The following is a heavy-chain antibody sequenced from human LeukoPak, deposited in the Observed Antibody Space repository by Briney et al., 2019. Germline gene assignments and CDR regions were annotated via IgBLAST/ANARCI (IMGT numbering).Heavy chain of an antibody. D-gene: IGHD3-10*01. CDR1: GGTFSSYT. J-gene: IGHJ4*02. CDR3: AREGYYGSGSYNPDHPQGYYFDY. CDR2: IIPILGTA. V-gene: IGHV1-69*08. Sequence: GASVKVSCKASGGTFSSYTISWVRQAPGQGLEWMGRIIPILGTANYAQKFQGRVTITADESTSTAYMELSSLRSEDTAVYYCAREGYYGSGSYNPDHPQGYYFDYWGQGTLVTVSS.